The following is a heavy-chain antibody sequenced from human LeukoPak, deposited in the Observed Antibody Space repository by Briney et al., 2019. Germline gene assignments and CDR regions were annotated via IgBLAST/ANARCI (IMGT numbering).Heavy chain of an antibody. CDR2: ISSSSSHI. Sequence: LSLTCTVSGGSISNYYWSWIRQPPGKGLEWVSYISSSSSHIYYADSVKGRFTISRDNAKNSLYLQMNSLRVEDTAVYYCARGPLGGYNSAWFDPWGQGTLVTVSS. D-gene: IGHD5-24*01. CDR1: GGSISNYY. V-gene: IGHV3-11*06. J-gene: IGHJ5*02. CDR3: ARGPLGGYNSAWFDP.